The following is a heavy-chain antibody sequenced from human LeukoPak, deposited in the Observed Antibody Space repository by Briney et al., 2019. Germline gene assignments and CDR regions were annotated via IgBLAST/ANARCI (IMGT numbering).Heavy chain of an antibody. CDR3: ARDSFSAAAGIFDY. J-gene: IGHJ4*02. CDR1: GYTFTSYG. D-gene: IGHD6-13*01. CDR2: ISAYNGNT. Sequence: ASVKASCKASGYTFTSYGTSWVRQAPGQGLEWMGWISAYNGNTNYAQKLQGRVTMTTDTSTSTAYMELRSLRSDDTAVYYCARDSFSAAAGIFDYWGQGTLVTVSS. V-gene: IGHV1-18*01.